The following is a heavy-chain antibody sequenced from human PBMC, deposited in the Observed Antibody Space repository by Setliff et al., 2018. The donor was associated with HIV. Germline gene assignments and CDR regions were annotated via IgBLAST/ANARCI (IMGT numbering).Heavy chain of an antibody. D-gene: IGHD1-26*01. CDR1: GYTFTSYG. CDR2: SSAYNANT. CDR3: ARTLVGPTGGYYFDY. Sequence: GASVKVSCKASGYTFTSYGINWVRQAPGQGLEWMGWSSAYNANTNYAQKFQGRVTVTTDTSTSTAYMELRSLRSDDTAVYYCARTLVGPTGGYYFDYWGQGTLVTVSS. V-gene: IGHV1-18*01. J-gene: IGHJ4*02.